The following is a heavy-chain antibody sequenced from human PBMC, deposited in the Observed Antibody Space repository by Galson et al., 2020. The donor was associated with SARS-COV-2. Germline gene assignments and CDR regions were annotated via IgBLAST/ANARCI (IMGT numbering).Heavy chain of an antibody. V-gene: IGHV4-39*01. Sequence: SETLSLTCTVSGGSISSSSYYWGWIRQPPGKGLEWIGSIYYSGSTYYNPSLKSRVTISVDTSKNQFSLKLSSVTAADTAVYYCARPYGDYWDAFDIWGQGTMVTVSS. J-gene: IGHJ3*02. CDR3: ARPYGDYWDAFDI. CDR1: GGSISSSSYY. D-gene: IGHD4-17*01. CDR2: IYYSGST.